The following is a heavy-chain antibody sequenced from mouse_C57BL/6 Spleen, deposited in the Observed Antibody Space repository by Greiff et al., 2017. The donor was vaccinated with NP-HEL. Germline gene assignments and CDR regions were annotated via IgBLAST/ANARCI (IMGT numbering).Heavy chain of an antibody. CDR3: ARIYYDYDGGFAY. D-gene: IGHD2-4*01. CDR1: GYTFTDYY. Sequence: VKLMESGAELVRPGASVKLSCKASGYTFTDYYINWVKQRPGQGLEWIARIYPGSGNTYYNEKFKGKATLTAEKSSSTAYMQLSSLTSEDSAVYFCARIYYDYDGGFAYWGQGTLVTVSA. V-gene: IGHV1-76*01. J-gene: IGHJ3*01. CDR2: IYPGSGNT.